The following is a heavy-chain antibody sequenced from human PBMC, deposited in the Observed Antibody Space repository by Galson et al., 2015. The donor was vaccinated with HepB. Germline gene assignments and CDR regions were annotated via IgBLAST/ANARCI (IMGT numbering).Heavy chain of an antibody. CDR2: IYSGGST. CDR3: ARDRIGYYYGSGGFDY. Sequence: LRLSCAASGFTVSSNYMSWVRQAPGKGLEWVSVIYSGGSTYYADSVKGRFTISRDNSKNTLYLQMNSLRAEDTAVYYCARDRIGYYYGSGGFDYWSQGTLVTVSS. CDR1: GFTVSSNY. V-gene: IGHV3-66*01. D-gene: IGHD3-10*01. J-gene: IGHJ4*02.